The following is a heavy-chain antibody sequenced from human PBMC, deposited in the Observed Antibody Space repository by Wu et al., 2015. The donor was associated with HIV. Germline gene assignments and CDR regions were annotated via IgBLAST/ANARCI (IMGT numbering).Heavy chain of an antibody. CDR3: TKTSALEFRGAVGDLGSTTV. V-gene: IGHV1-46*01. J-gene: IGHJ4*02. D-gene: IGHD3-16*01. CDR1: GNTFSNYY. CDR2: INPIGTST. Sequence: QVQLVQSGAEVKKPGASVKVSCKTSGNTFSNYYMQWVRQAPGKGLEWMAMINPIGTSTKYAQKFQGRLTVTRDTSTGVVYMELNSLRSEDTAVYYCTKTSALEFRGAVGDLGSTTVGDPGTLVSVSS.